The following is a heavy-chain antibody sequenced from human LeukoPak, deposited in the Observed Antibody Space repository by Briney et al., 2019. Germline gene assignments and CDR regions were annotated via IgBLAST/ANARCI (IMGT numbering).Heavy chain of an antibody. J-gene: IGHJ4*02. CDR1: GGSISSSNW. CDR2: IYHSGST. Sequence: SGTLSLTCAVSGGSISSSNWWSWVRQPPGKGLEWIGEIYHSGSTNYNPSLKSRVTISVDTSKNQFSLKLRSVTAADTAVYYCARVTGYMIEDYFDYWGQGTLVTVSS. V-gene: IGHV4-4*02. D-gene: IGHD3-22*01. CDR3: ARVTGYMIEDYFDY.